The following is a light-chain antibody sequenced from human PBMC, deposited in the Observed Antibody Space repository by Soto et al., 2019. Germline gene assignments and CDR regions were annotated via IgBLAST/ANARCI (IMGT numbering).Light chain of an antibody. CDR2: AAS. CDR3: QQSYSTPGT. CDR1: QSISSY. Sequence: DIQMTQSPSSLSASVGDRVTITCRASQSISSYLNWYQQKPGKAPKLLIYAASSLQSGVPSRFSGSGSGTYFTLNISSLQPEDFATYYCQQSYSTPGTFGQGTKLEIK. J-gene: IGKJ2*02. V-gene: IGKV1-39*01.